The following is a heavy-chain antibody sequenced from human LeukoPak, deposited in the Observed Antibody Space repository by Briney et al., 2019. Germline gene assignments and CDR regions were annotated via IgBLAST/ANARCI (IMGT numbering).Heavy chain of an antibody. CDR2: ISPSGTDI. CDR3: ARDLRVLRRSPLGYYFDY. J-gene: IGHJ4*02. V-gene: IGHV3-11*04. CDR1: GFTFTDTY. Sequence: PGGSLRLSCAVSGFTFTDTYMTWIRQAPGKGLESLSYISPSGTDISYADSVKGRFTISRDNAKNSLYLQMNSLRAEDTAVYYCARDLRVLRRSPLGYYFDYWGQGTLVTVSS. D-gene: IGHD4/OR15-4a*01.